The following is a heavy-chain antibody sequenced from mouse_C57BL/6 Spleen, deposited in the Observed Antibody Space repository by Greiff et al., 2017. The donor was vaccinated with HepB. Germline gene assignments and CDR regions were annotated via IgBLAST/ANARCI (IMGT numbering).Heavy chain of an antibody. CDR1: GFNIKDDY. Sequence: EVQLQQSGAELVRPGASVKLSCTASGFNIKDDYMHWVKQRPEQGLEWIGWIDPENGDTEYASKFQGKATITADTSSNTAYLQLSSLTSEDTAVYYCTTNDPGGYWGQGTTLTVSS. CDR3: TTNDPGGY. CDR2: IDPENGDT. J-gene: IGHJ2*01. V-gene: IGHV14-4*01.